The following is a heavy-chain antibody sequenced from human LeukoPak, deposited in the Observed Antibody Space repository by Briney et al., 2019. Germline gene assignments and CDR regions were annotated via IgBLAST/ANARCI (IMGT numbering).Heavy chain of an antibody. V-gene: IGHV1-69*05. CDR1: GGTFSSYA. Sequence: SVKVSCKASGGTFSSYAISWVRQAPGQGLEWMGGIIPIFGTANYAQKFQGRVTITTDESTSTAYMELSSLRSEDTAVYYCARGLRFLEWSYPSTGYYYMDVWGKGTTVTVSS. D-gene: IGHD3-3*01. CDR3: ARGLRFLEWSYPSTGYYYMDV. J-gene: IGHJ6*03. CDR2: IIPIFGTA.